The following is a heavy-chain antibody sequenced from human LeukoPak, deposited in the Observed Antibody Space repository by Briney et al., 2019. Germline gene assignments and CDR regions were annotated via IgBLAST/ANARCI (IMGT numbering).Heavy chain of an antibody. Sequence: SETLSLTCAVYGGSFSGYYWSWIRQPPGKGLEWIGEINHSGSTNYNPSLKSRVTISVDTSKNQFSLKLSSVTAADTAVYYCARVGYCSSTSCSHFDYWGQGTLVTVSS. CDR1: GGSFSGYY. D-gene: IGHD2-2*01. J-gene: IGHJ4*02. CDR3: ARVGYCSSTSCSHFDY. CDR2: INHSGST. V-gene: IGHV4-34*01.